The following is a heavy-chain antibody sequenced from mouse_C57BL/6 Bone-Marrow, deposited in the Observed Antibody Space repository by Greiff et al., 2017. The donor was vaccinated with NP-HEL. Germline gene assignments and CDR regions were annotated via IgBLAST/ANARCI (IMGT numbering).Heavy chain of an antibody. V-gene: IGHV14-2*01. CDR3: ARETPKVVATDYYAMDY. J-gene: IGHJ4*01. Sequence: VQLQQSGAELVKPGASVKLSCTASGFNIKDYYMHWVKQRTEQGLEWIGRIDPEDGETKYAPKFQGKATITADTSSNTAYLQLSSLTSEDTAVYYCARETPKVVATDYYAMDYWGQGTSVTVSS. CDR1: GFNIKDYY. CDR2: IDPEDGET. D-gene: IGHD1-1*01.